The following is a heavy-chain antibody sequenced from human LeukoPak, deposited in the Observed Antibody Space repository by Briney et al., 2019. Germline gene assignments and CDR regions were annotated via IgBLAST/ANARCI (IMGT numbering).Heavy chain of an antibody. CDR1: GVTFSNYW. D-gene: IGHD3-22*01. V-gene: IGHV3-7*01. J-gene: IGHJ4*02. Sequence: GGSLRLSCAASGVTFSNYWMTWVRQAPGKGLEWVANIKEGGSEKYYVDSVKGRFTVSRDNANNSAFLQMNSLRAEGTAVYYCARVDSAEKRDFDYWGQGTLVTVSS. CDR3: ARVDSAEKRDFDY. CDR2: IKEGGSEK.